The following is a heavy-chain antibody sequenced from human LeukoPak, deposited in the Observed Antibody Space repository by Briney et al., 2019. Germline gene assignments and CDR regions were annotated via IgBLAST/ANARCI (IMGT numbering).Heavy chain of an antibody. D-gene: IGHD4-17*01. CDR1: GFTFSSYA. V-gene: IGHV3-23*01. J-gene: IGHJ4*02. CDR2: ISGSGST. Sequence: GGSLRLSCAASGFTFSSYAMSWVRQAPGKGLEWVSAISGSGSTYYADSVKGRFTISRDNSKNTLYLQMNSLKTEDTAVYYCTTDSGTTVTTRHFDYWGQGTLVTVSS. CDR3: TTDSGTTVTTRHFDY.